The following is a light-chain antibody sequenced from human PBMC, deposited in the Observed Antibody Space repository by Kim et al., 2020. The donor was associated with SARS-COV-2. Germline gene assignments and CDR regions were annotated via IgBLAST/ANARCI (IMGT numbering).Light chain of an antibody. CDR2: EGS. CDR1: SSDGGSYNL. Sequence: SITLACTGTSSDGGSYNLVAWYQQHPGKAPKLMIYEGSKRPSGVSNRFAGSKSGNTASLTISGLQAEDEADYYCCSYAGSSTFDVVFGGGTQLTVL. J-gene: IGLJ2*01. CDR3: CSYAGSSTFDVV. V-gene: IGLV2-23*03.